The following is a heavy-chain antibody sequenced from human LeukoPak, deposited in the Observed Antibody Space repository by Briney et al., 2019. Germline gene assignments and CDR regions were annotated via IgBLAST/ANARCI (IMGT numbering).Heavy chain of an antibody. J-gene: IGHJ4*02. D-gene: IGHD1-26*01. CDR2: INYSGST. CDR3: ARGHQIVGATIFDS. Sequence: LETLSLTCTVSGGSISSYSWSWIRQPPGRGLEWIGFINYSGSTNYNPSLKSRVTISVDTSKNQFSLNLSSVTAADTAVYYCARGHQIVGATIFDSWGRGTQVTVSS. CDR1: GGSISSYS. V-gene: IGHV4-59*01.